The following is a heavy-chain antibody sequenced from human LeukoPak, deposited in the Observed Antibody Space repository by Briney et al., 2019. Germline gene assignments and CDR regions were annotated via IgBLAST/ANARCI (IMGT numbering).Heavy chain of an antibody. J-gene: IGHJ5*02. V-gene: IGHV1-69*05. Sequence: GASVKVSCKASVGTFSSYAISCVGQAPGQGGEWMGGIIPTFGTANYAQKFQGRVTITTDDSTSTAYMELSSLRSEDTAVYYCARDNYAGANWFDPGGQGTLVTVSS. D-gene: IGHD1-7*01. CDR1: VGTFSSYA. CDR2: IIPTFGTA. CDR3: ARDNYAGANWFDP.